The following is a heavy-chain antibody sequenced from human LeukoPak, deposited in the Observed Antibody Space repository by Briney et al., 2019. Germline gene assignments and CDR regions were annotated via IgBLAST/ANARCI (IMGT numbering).Heavy chain of an antibody. CDR3: ARVRAARFDY. V-gene: IGHV1-46*01. Sequence: ASVMVSCKASGYTYTSYNMHWVRQAPGQGLEWMGIINPSGGSTSYAQKFQGRVTMTRDTSTSTVYMELSSLRSEDTAVYYCARVRAARFDYWGQGTLVTVSS. CDR1: GYTYTSYN. D-gene: IGHD6-6*01. CDR2: INPSGGST. J-gene: IGHJ4*02.